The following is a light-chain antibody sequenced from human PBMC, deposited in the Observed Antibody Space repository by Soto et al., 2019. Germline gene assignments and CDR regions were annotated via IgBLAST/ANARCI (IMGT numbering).Light chain of an antibody. CDR3: GAWDSSLTTGV. Sequence: QSVLTQLPSVSAAPGQTVTISCSGTNTNIGNNYESWYQQLPGTAPKLLIYENNKRPSGIPDRFSGSKSGTSATLGITGLQTGDEADYYCGAWDSSLTTGVFGGGTQLTVL. V-gene: IGLV1-51*02. CDR1: NTNIGNNY. J-gene: IGLJ2*01. CDR2: ENN.